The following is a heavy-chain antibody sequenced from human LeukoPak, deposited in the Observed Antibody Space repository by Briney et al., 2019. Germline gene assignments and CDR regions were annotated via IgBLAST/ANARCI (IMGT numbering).Heavy chain of an antibody. CDR1: GGSFSGYY. V-gene: IGHV4-34*01. CDR3: ARAYGAWVY. J-gene: IGHJ4*02. Sequence: PSETLSLTCAVYGGSFSGYYWSWIRQPPGKGLEWIGEINHSGSTNYNPSLKSRVTISVDTSKNQFSLKLSSVTAADTAVYYCARAYGAWVYWGQGTLVTVSS. CDR2: INHSGST. D-gene: IGHD4-17*01.